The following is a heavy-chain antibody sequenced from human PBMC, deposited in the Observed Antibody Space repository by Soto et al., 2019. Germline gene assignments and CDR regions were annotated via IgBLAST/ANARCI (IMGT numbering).Heavy chain of an antibody. V-gene: IGHV6-1*01. Sequence: QVQLQQSGQGLVKHSQTLSLTCAISGDSVSSNSAAWNWIRQSPLIGLVWLGRTYYRSKWYNNYAGSVKCRITVNPDTSTNQFSPQLDSVTPEDTAVYYCARDKHDSVHRGIGFDRWGQGTLVTVSS. D-gene: IGHD2-15*01. CDR2: TYYRSKWYN. CDR1: GDSVSSNSAA. J-gene: IGHJ5*02. CDR3: ARDKHDSVHRGIGFDR.